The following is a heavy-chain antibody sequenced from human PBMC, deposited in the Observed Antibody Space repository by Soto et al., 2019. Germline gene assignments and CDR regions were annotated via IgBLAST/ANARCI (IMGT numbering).Heavy chain of an antibody. V-gene: IGHV1-2*04. CDR1: GYTFTGYY. CDR2: INPNSGDT. Sequence: QVQLVQSGAEVKKPGASVKVSCKASGYTFTGYYMHWVRQAPGQGLEWMGWINPNSGDTNYAQKFQGWVTMTRDTSISTAYMELSRLRSDDTAVYYCARDWAMVRGVFDYWGQGTLVTVSS. CDR3: ARDWAMVRGVFDY. J-gene: IGHJ4*02. D-gene: IGHD3-10*01.